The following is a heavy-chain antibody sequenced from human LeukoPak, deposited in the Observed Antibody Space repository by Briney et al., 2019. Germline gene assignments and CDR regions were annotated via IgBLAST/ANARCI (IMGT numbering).Heavy chain of an antibody. CDR3: ARDRTEYCSSTSCRYTLFDH. J-gene: IGHJ5*02. Sequence: GASVKVSCKASGYTFTSYGISWVRQAPGQGLEWMGWISAYNGNTNYAQKLQGRVTMTTDTSTSTAYMELRSLRSDDTAVYYCARDRTEYCSSTSCRYTLFDHWGQGTLVTVSS. V-gene: IGHV1-18*01. D-gene: IGHD2-2*01. CDR1: GYTFTSYG. CDR2: ISAYNGNT.